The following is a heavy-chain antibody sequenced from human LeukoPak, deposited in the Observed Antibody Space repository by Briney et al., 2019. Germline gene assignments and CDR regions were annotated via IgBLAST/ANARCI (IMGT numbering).Heavy chain of an antibody. D-gene: IGHD3-3*01. CDR2: ISAYNGNT. J-gene: IGHJ5*02. CDR1: GYTFTSYG. Sequence: ASVKVSCKASGYTFTSYGISWVRQAPGQGLEWMGWISAYNGNTNYAQKLQGRVTMTTDTSTSTAYMELRSLRSDDTAVYYCARVGSGLRFLGGDWFDPWGQGTLVTVSS. V-gene: IGHV1-18*01. CDR3: ARVGSGLRFLGGDWFDP.